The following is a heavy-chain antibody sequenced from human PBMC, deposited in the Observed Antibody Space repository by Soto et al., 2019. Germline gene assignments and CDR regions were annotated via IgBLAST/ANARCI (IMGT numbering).Heavy chain of an antibody. CDR1: GGTFSSYA. Sequence: SVKVSCKTSGGTFSSYAISWVRQAPGQGLEWMGGINPILVTANYAQKFQGRVSITADEFRSTAYMELSSLRSEDTAVYYCASGCSGGGCYSYYGMDVWGQGTTVTVSS. CDR3: ASGCSGGGCYSYYGMDV. D-gene: IGHD2-15*01. V-gene: IGHV1-69*13. J-gene: IGHJ6*02. CDR2: INPILVTA.